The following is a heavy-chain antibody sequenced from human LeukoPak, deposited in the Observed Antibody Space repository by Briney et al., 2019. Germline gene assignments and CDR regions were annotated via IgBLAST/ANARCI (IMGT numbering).Heavy chain of an antibody. CDR2: IYTSGST. V-gene: IGHV4-4*07. CDR1: GGSISSYY. J-gene: IGHJ5*02. Sequence: SETLSLTCTVSGGSISSYYWSWIRQPAGKGLEWIGRIYTSGSTNYNPSLKSRVTISVDKSKNQFSLKLSSVTAADTAVYYCARDGGIAAAGNWFGPWGQGTLVTVSS. D-gene: IGHD6-13*01. CDR3: ARDGGIAAAGNWFGP.